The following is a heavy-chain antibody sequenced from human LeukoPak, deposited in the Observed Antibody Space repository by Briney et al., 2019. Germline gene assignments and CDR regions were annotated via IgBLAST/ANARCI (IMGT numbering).Heavy chain of an antibody. D-gene: IGHD3-10*01. V-gene: IGHV3-15*01. Sequence: PGGSLRLSCAASGFTFSNAWMSWVRQAPGKGLEWVGRIKSKTDGGATDYAAPVKGRFTISRDDSKNTLYLQMNSLRAEDTAVYYCANLLWFGESSDDYWGQGTLVTVSS. CDR2: IKSKTDGGAT. J-gene: IGHJ4*02. CDR3: ANLLWFGESSDDY. CDR1: GFTFSNAW.